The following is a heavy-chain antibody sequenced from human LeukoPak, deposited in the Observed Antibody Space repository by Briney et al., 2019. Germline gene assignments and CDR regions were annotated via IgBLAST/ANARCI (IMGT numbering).Heavy chain of an antibody. CDR1: GYTFTGYY. CDR2: INPNSGGT. J-gene: IGHJ4*02. D-gene: IGHD5-12*01. CDR3: ARDSGYDSSYLDY. V-gene: IGHV1-2*02. Sequence: ASVKVSCKASGYTFTGYYMHWVRQAPGQGLEWMGWINPNSGGTNYAQKFQGRVTMTRDTSISTAYMELSRLRSDDTAVYYCARDSGYDSSYLDYWGQGTLVTVSS.